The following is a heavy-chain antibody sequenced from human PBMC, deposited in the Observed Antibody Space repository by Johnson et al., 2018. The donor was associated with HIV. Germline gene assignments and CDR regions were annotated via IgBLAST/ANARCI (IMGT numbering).Heavy chain of an antibody. J-gene: IGHJ3*02. CDR2: INSDGSST. CDR1: GFTFSSYW. D-gene: IGHD6-13*01. Sequence: VQLVESGGGVVQPGRSLRLSCAASGFTFSSYWMHWVRQAPGKGLVWVSRINSDGSSTSYADSVKGRFTIYRDNSKNTLYLQMNSRRAEDTAVYYCARENSSWYRGGAFDIWGQGTMVTVSS. CDR3: ARENSSWYRGGAFDI. V-gene: IGHV3-74*01.